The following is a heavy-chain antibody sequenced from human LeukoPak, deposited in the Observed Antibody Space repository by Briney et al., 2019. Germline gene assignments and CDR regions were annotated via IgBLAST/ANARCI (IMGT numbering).Heavy chain of an antibody. J-gene: IGHJ6*02. D-gene: IGHD2-2*01. CDR2: INPNSGGT. Sequence: APVKVACKASGYTFTSYGISWVRRAPGQGLEWMRWINPNSGGTNYAQKFQGRVTMTRDTSISTAYMELSRLRSDDTAVYYCARDRVVVVPAAMGYYYYGMDVWGQGTTVTVSS. CDR3: ARDRVVVVPAAMGYYYYGMDV. CDR1: GYTFTSYG. V-gene: IGHV1-2*02.